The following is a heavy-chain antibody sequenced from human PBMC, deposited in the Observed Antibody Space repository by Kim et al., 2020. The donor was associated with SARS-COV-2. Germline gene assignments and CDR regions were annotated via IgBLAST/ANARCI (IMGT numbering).Heavy chain of an antibody. CDR2: LGTAADS. D-gene: IGHD2-2*01. V-gene: IGHV3-13*01. CDR1: GFTLTTYD. J-gene: IGHJ6*03. CDR3: ARGGYCSSLNCPELNYHM. Sequence: GGSLRLSCAASGFTLTTYDMHWVRQVPGKGLEWVAALGTAADSHYAASVKGRFTISRENAKNSLHLQMNSLRVGDTAMYYCARGGYCSSLNCPELNYHM.